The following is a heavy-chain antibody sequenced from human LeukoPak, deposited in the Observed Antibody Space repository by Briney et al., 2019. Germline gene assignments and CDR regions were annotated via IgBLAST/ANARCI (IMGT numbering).Heavy chain of an antibody. CDR3: ARDGSMVRGVKYDY. D-gene: IGHD3-10*01. V-gene: IGHV1-2*02. Sequence: ASVKVSCKASGYTFTGYYMHWVRQAPRQGLEWMGWINPNSGGTNYAQKFQGRVTMTRDTSISTAYMELSRLRSDDTAVYYCARDGSMVRGVKYDYWGQGTLVTVSS. J-gene: IGHJ4*02. CDR1: GYTFTGYY. CDR2: INPNSGGT.